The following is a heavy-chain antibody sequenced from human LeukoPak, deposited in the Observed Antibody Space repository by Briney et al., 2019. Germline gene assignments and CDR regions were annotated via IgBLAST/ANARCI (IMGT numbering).Heavy chain of an antibody. CDR1: GYSFTSYW. Sequence: GESLKISCKASGYSFTSYWIGWVRQMPGKGLEWMGVIDPSDSETRYTPSFQGQVTISADKSLSTAYLQWNSLKASDTAMYYCARQTSMGRSGDYWGQGTLVTVSS. CDR3: ARQTSMGRSGDY. J-gene: IGHJ4*02. V-gene: IGHV5-51*01. D-gene: IGHD7-27*01. CDR2: IDPSDSET.